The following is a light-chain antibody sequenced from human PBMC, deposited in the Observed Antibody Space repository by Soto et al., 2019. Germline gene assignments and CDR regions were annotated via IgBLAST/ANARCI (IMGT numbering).Light chain of an antibody. CDR2: AAS. CDR1: QDVSNY. CDR3: QQYSSRPYT. V-gene: IGKV1-16*01. Sequence: DIQMTQSPSSLSTSIGARVTISCRASQDVSNYLAWFQQQPGKAPKSLIYAASSMRGGTPSRFSGSGSGTDFNLTINSLQAEDVATYFCQQYSSRPYTFRQGTQLEIK. J-gene: IGKJ2*01.